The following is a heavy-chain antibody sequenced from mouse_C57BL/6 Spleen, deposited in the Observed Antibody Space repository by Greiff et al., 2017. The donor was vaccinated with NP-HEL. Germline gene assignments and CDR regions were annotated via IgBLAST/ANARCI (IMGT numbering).Heavy chain of an antibody. CDR3: ARGEGYGSSYGHYYAMDY. V-gene: IGHV1-50*01. J-gene: IGHJ4*01. Sequence: QVQLQQPGAELVKPGASVKLSCKASGYTFTSYWMQWVKQRPGQGLEWIGEIDPSDSYTNYNQKFKGKATLTVDTSSSTAYMQLSSLTSEDSAVYYCARGEGYGSSYGHYYAMDYWGQGTSVTVSS. D-gene: IGHD1-1*01. CDR1: GYTFTSYW. CDR2: IDPSDSYT.